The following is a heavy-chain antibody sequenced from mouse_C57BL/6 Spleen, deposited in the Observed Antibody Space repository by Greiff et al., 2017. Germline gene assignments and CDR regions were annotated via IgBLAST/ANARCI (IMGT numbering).Heavy chain of an antibody. J-gene: IGHJ1*03. Sequence: VKLQQPGAELVMPGASVKLSCKASGYTFTSYWMHWVRQRPGQGLEWIGEIDPSDSYTNYNQKFKGKSTLTVDKSSSTTYMQLSSLTSEDSAVYYCARRYYGSSYWYFDDWGKGTTVTVSS. V-gene: IGHV1-69*01. D-gene: IGHD1-1*01. CDR3: ARRYYGSSYWYFDD. CDR1: GYTFTSYW. CDR2: IDPSDSYT.